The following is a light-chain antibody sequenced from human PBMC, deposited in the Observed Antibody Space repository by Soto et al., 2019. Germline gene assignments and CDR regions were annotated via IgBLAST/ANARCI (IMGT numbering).Light chain of an antibody. J-gene: IGLJ1*01. Sequence: QSVLTQPASVSGSPGQSITISCTGTSSDVGGYNYVSWYQQHPGKAPKLMIYEVSNRPSGVSNRFSGSKSGNTASLTISGLQAEDEADYYCSSYTSSSIDYVFGTGTKVDRP. CDR2: EVS. V-gene: IGLV2-14*01. CDR1: SSDVGGYNY. CDR3: SSYTSSSIDYV.